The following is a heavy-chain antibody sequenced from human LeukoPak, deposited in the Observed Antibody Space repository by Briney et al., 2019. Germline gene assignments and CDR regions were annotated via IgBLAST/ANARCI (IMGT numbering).Heavy chain of an antibody. J-gene: IGHJ4*02. D-gene: IGHD3-22*01. CDR3: AKRDDSGGNLVDL. Sequence: PSETLSLTCTVSGGSIRSGSHYWPWIRQPPGKGLEWIGSIYYSGSTYYNPSLENRVTISTDTSKNHFSLKLSSLSAADTSVYYCAKRDDSGGNLVDLWGQGTLVTVS. CDR2: IYYSGST. CDR1: GGSIRSGSHY. V-gene: IGHV4-39*02.